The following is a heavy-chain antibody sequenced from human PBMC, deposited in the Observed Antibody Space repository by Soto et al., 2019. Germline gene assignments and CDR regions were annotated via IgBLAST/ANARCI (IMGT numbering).Heavy chain of an antibody. V-gene: IGHV1-18*04. D-gene: IGHD3-3*01. CDR1: GYTFTSYG. CDR2: ISAYNGNT. Sequence: ASVKVSCKASGYTFTSYGISWVRQAPGQGLEWMGWISAYNGNTNYAQKLQGRVTMTTDTSTSTAYMELRSLRSDDTAVYYCARDTERENLTIFGVVSYYGMDVWGQGTTVTVSS. CDR3: ARDTERENLTIFGVVSYYGMDV. J-gene: IGHJ6*02.